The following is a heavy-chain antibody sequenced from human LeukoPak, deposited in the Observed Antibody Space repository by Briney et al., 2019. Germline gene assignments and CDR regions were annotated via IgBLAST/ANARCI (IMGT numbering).Heavy chain of an antibody. D-gene: IGHD3-10*01. CDR2: IYTTGTT. CDR1: GFTVSSNY. V-gene: IGHV3-66*01. CDR3: ARVGGSWDFDY. J-gene: IGHJ4*02. Sequence: GGSLRLSCAASGFTVSSNYMSWIRQAPGKGLEWVSIIYTTGTTYYADSVKGRFSISRDISKHTLYLQMSSLRADDTAVYYCARVGGSWDFDYWGQGTLVTVSS.